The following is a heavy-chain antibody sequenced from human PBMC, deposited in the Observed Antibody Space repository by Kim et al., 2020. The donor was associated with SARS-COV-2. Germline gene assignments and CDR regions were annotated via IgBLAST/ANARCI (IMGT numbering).Heavy chain of an antibody. Sequence: SETLSLTCAVSGVSISSVGSYWTWIRQHPGKGLEWIGYISYSGNSYYNPSLTSRITISFDTSKNQFSLNLTSVTAADTAVYYCARNRHYYDSGGYNYVYFDYWGQGTLVPVSP. J-gene: IGHJ4*02. CDR3: ARNRHYYDSGGYNYVYFDY. V-gene: IGHV4-31*11. D-gene: IGHD3-22*01. CDR2: ISYSGNS. CDR1: GVSISSVGSY.